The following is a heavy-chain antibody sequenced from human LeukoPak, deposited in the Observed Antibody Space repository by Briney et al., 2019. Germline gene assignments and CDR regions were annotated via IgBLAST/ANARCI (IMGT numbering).Heavy chain of an antibody. Sequence: GGSLRLSCAASGFTFSSYSMNWVRQAPGKGLEWVSSISRSSSYIYYADSVKGRFTISRDNAKNSLYLQMNSLRAEDTAVYYCARGMEYYDFWSGYYFGYWGQGTLVTVSS. J-gene: IGHJ4*02. CDR1: GFTFSSYS. CDR3: ARGMEYYDFWSGYYFGY. V-gene: IGHV3-21*01. D-gene: IGHD3-3*01. CDR2: ISRSSSYI.